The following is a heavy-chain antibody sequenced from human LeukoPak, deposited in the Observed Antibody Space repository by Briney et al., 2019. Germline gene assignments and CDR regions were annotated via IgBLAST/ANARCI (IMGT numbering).Heavy chain of an antibody. CDR2: IYPGDSDT. D-gene: IGHD4-17*01. Sequence: GESLKISCEVSGYSFTSYWTGWVRQMPGKGLEWMGIIYPGDSDTRYSPSFQGQVTISADKSISTAYLQWSSLKASDTAMYYCARSSYGDYFYFDYWGQGTLVTVSS. CDR3: ARSSYGDYFYFDY. CDR1: GYSFTSYW. V-gene: IGHV5-51*01. J-gene: IGHJ4*02.